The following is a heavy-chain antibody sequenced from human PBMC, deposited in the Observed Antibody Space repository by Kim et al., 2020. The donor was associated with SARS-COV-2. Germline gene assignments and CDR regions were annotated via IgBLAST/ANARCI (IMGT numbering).Heavy chain of an antibody. J-gene: IGHJ4*02. D-gene: IGHD3-22*01. Sequence: SETLSLTCTVSGGSISSSSYYWGWIRQPPGKGLEWIGSIYYSGSTYYKSSLKSRVTISVDTSKNQFSLKLSSVTAADTAVYYCAASTYYYDSSGYYYFDYWGQGTLVTVYS. CDR1: GGSISSSSYY. V-gene: IGHV4-39*01. CDR2: IYYSGST. CDR3: AASTYYYDSSGYYYFDY.